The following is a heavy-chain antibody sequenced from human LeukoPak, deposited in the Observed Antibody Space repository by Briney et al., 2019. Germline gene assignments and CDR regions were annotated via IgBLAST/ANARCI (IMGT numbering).Heavy chain of an antibody. Sequence: SETLSLTCTVSGYSISSGYYWGWIRQPAGKGLEWIGRIYTSGSTNYNPSFKSRVTISVDTSKNQFSLKVDSVTAADTAVYYCARDHPTPTTGYMDVWGKGTTVTVSS. CDR2: IYTSGST. V-gene: IGHV4-61*02. CDR1: GYSISSGYY. D-gene: IGHD1-26*01. J-gene: IGHJ6*03. CDR3: ARDHPTPTTGYMDV.